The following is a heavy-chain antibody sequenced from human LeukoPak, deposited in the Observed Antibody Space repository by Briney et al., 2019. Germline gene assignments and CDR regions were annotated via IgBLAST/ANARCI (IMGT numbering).Heavy chain of an antibody. CDR2: ISSGGSTT. D-gene: IGHD6-13*01. Sequence: PGGSLRLSCAASGFTFSSYEMKWVRQAPGKGLEWVSYISSGGSTTYYADSVKGRFTISRDNAKNSLYLQMNSLRAEDTAVYYCAKYFSSWSFDYWGQGTLVTVSS. CDR3: AKYFSSWSFDY. V-gene: IGHV3-48*03. J-gene: IGHJ4*02. CDR1: GFTFSSYE.